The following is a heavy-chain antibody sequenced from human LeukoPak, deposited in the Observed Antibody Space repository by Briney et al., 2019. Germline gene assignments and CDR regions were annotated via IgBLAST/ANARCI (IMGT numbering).Heavy chain of an antibody. Sequence: SETLSLTCAVYGGSFSGYYWSWIRQPPGKGLEWIGEINHSGSTNYNPSLKSRVTISVDTSKNQFSLKLSSVTAADTAVYYCARSSFTMPGWFDPWGQGTLVTVSS. V-gene: IGHV4-34*01. D-gene: IGHD3-10*01. CDR3: ARSSFTMPGWFDP. CDR2: INHSGST. CDR1: GGSFSGYY. J-gene: IGHJ5*02.